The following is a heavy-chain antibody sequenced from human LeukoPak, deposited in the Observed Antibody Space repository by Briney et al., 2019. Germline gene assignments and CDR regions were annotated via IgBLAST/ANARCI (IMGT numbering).Heavy chain of an antibody. CDR3: ARTGYFDY. CDR2: IYYSGST. Sequence: SETLSLTCTVSGGSISGYYWSWIRQSPGKGLEWIGYIYYSGSTNYNPYLKGRVTISVDTSKNQFSLKLSSVTAADTAVYYCARTGYFDYWGQGTLVTVSS. D-gene: IGHD1-1*01. J-gene: IGHJ4*02. V-gene: IGHV4-59*01. CDR1: GGSISGYY.